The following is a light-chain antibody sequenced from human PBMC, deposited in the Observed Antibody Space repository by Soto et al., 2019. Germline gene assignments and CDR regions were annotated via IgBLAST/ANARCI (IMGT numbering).Light chain of an antibody. CDR2: DAS. J-gene: IGKJ5*01. CDR3: QQYSNRIT. V-gene: IGKV1-33*01. Sequence: DIQMTQSPSSLSASVGDRVTITCQASQDVSNYLNWYQQKLGKAPKLLIYDASNLETGVPSRFSGSGSGTYFSFTISSLQPEDFATYYCQQYSNRITFGQGTRLEI. CDR1: QDVSNY.